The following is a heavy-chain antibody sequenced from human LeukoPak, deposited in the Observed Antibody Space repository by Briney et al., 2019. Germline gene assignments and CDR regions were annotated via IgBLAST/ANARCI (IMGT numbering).Heavy chain of an antibody. CDR3: ARVNWTIGSSIDY. CDR1: GGSISSYY. V-gene: IGHV4-59*01. D-gene: IGHD3-10*01. Sequence: PSETLSLTCTVSGGSISSYYWSWIRQPPGKGLEWIGYIYYSGSTNYNPSLKSRVTISVDTSKNQFSLKLSSVTAADTAVYYCARVNWTIGSSIDYWGQGTLVTVSS. J-gene: IGHJ4*02. CDR2: IYYSGST.